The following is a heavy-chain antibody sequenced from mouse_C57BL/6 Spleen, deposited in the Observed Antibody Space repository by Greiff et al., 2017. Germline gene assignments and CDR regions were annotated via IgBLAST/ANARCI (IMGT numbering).Heavy chain of an antibody. D-gene: IGHD1-1*01. J-gene: IGHJ4*01. V-gene: IGHV7-3*01. CDR1: GFTFTDYY. CDR3: ARGDYYYCAMDY. Sequence: EVHLVESGGGLVQPGGSLSLSCAASGFTFTDYYMSWVRQPPGKALEWLGFIRNKANGYTTEYSASVKGRFTISRDNSQSILYLQMNALRAEDSATYYCARGDYYYCAMDYWGQGTSVTVSS. CDR2: IRNKANGYTT.